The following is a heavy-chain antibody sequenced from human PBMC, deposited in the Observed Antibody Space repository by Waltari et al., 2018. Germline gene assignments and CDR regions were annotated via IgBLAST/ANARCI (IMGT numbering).Heavy chain of an antibody. Sequence: QVQLQQWGAGLLKPSETLSLTCAVYGGSFSGYYWSWIRQPPGKGLEWIGEIKHSGSTYYSPSLMCRFTISVDTSKNQFSLRLSSVTAADTAVYYCARGPRYLEYYDFWIGYSRTAYFQHWGQGTLVTVSS. CDR3: ARGPRYLEYYDFWIGYSRTAYFQH. J-gene: IGHJ1*01. CDR1: GGSFSGYY. CDR2: IKHSGST. D-gene: IGHD3-3*01. V-gene: IGHV4-34*01.